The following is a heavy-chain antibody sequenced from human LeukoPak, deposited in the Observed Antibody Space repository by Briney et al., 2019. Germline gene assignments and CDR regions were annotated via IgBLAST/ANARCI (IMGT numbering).Heavy chain of an antibody. V-gene: IGHV3-11*01. CDR3: ARDRLGDYDNSGYSDK. CDR2: ICDSGRTI. CDR1: GFTFSDYY. D-gene: IGHD3-22*01. J-gene: IGHJ4*02. Sequence: GGSLRLSCAASGFTFSDYYMSWIRQAPGKGLEWVSYICDSGRTIYYADSVKGRFTISRDDAKNSVYLQMNNLRAEDTAVYYCARDRLGDYDNSGYSDKWGQGTLVTVSS.